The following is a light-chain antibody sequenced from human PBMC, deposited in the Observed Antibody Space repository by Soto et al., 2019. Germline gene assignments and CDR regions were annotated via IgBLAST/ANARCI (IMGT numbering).Light chain of an antibody. Sequence: EIVMTQSPATLSVSPGEGATLSCKASQNVYNNLAWYQQRPGQPPRLLTYDASTRATGISARFSGSGYGTEFTLTISSLQSEDFAVYFCQQCRNWPRTFGGGTKVDIK. J-gene: IGKJ4*02. V-gene: IGKV3-15*01. CDR1: QNVYNN. CDR2: DAS. CDR3: QQCRNWPRT.